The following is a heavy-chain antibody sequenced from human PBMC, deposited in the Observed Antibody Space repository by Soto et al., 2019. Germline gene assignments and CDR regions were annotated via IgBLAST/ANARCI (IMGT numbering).Heavy chain of an antibody. Sequence: VSCSASGYTFTSYGIGWLRQAPGQGLEWMGWISAYNGNTNYAQKLQGRVTMTTDTSTSTAYMELRSLRSDDTAVYYCARATFQWFDPWGHGTLVTVSS. J-gene: IGHJ5*02. CDR1: GYTFTSYG. CDR2: ISAYNGNT. V-gene: IGHV1-18*01. D-gene: IGHD1-26*01. CDR3: ARATFQWFDP.